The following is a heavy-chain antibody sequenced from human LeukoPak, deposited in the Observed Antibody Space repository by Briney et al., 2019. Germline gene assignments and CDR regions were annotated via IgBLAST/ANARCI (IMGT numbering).Heavy chain of an antibody. V-gene: IGHV1-24*01. CDR2: FDPEDGET. CDR3: ATAPFMISFGGVSDY. Sequence: ASVKVSCKVSGYTLTELSMHWVRQGPGKGLEWMGGFDPEDGETIYAQKFQGRVTMTEDTSTDTASMELSSLRSEDTAVYYCATAPFMISFGGVSDYWGQGTLVTVSS. D-gene: IGHD3-16*01. J-gene: IGHJ4*02. CDR1: GYTLTELS.